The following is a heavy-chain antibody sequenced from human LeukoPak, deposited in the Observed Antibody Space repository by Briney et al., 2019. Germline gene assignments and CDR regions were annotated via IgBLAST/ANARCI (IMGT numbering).Heavy chain of an antibody. Sequence: GSLRLSCAAAGFTFSISGMHWVRQAPGEGLEWVAFIGRDATTKYYADSVKGRFTVSGDSSYNTAYLQMNSLRAEDTAIYYCAKDGEWTFDIWGQGTMVTVSS. CDR2: IGRDATTK. V-gene: IGHV3-30*02. CDR3: AKDGEWTFDI. D-gene: IGHD3-3*01. J-gene: IGHJ3*02. CDR1: GFTFSISG.